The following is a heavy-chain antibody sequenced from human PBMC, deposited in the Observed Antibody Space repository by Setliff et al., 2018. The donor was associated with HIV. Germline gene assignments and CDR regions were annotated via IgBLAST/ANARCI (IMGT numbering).Heavy chain of an antibody. V-gene: IGHV4-39*01. CDR3: GRRFWFDP. J-gene: IGHJ5*02. CDR1: GDSISSSPSY. Sequence: SETLSLTCAVSGDSISSSPSYWGWARQSPGKRLEWIGAVFSNGNTYYNPSLKSRVIISVDTSKNQLSLQLKSVTAADTAIYYCGRRFWFDPWGQGTLVTVSS. D-gene: IGHD3-3*01. CDR2: VFSNGNT.